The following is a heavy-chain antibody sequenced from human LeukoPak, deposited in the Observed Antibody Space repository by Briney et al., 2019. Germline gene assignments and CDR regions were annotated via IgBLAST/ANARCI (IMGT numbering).Heavy chain of an antibody. CDR2: INSNGGST. Sequence: PGGSLRLSCVASGFTFSSYAMHWVRQTPGKGLEYVSGINSNGGSTHYANSVKGRFTISRDNSKNTLYLQMNSLRAEDTAVYYCAKGRLLSTHDNDYWGQGTLVTVSS. J-gene: IGHJ4*02. CDR3: AKGRLLSTHDNDY. D-gene: IGHD3-16*01. CDR1: GFTFSSYA. V-gene: IGHV3-64*01.